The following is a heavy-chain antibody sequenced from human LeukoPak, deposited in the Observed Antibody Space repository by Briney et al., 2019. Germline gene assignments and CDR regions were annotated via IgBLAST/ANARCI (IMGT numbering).Heavy chain of an antibody. V-gene: IGHV4-61*01. Sequence: SETLSLTCTVSGGSVSSGSYYWSWIRQPPGKGLEWIGYIYYSGSTNYNPSHKSRVTISVDTSKNQFSLKLSSVTAADTAVYYCHGWQQLAHFDYWGQGTLVTVSS. CDR2: IYYSGST. J-gene: IGHJ4*02. CDR3: HGWQQLAHFDY. CDR1: GGSVSSGSYY. D-gene: IGHD6-13*01.